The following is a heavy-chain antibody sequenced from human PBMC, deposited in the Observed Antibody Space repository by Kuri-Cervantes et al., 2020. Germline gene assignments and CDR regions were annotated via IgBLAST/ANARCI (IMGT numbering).Heavy chain of an antibody. CDR3: ARESVVVTVFDI. J-gene: IGHJ3*02. CDR1: GYSISSGYY. V-gene: IGHV4-61*01. D-gene: IGHD2-21*02. Sequence: SQTLSLTCAVSGYSISSGYYWSWIRQPPGKGLEWIGYIYYSGSTNYNPSLKSRVTISVDTSKNQFSLKLSSVTAADTAVYYCARESVVVTVFDIWGQGTMVTVSS. CDR2: IYYSGST.